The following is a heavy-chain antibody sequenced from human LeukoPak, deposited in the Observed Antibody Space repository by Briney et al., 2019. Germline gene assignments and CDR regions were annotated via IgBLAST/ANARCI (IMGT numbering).Heavy chain of an antibody. CDR2: IIPTFGTA. CDR1: GYTFTSYA. J-gene: IGHJ4*02. CDR3: ARALDYDILTGFDY. D-gene: IGHD3-9*01. Sequence: GASVKVSCKASGYTFTSYAISWVRQAPGQGLEWMGGIIPTFGTANYAQKFQGRVTITADESTSTAYMELSSLRSEDTAVYYCARALDYDILTGFDYWGQGTLVTVSS. V-gene: IGHV1-69*13.